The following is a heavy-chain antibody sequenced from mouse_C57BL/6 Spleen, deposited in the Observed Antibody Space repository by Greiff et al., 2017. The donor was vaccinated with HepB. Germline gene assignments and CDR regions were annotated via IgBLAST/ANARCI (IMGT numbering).Heavy chain of an antibody. CDR3: ARGIYDGYYEAMDY. D-gene: IGHD2-3*01. CDR2: INPNNGGT. Sequence: EVQLQQSGPELVKPGASVKMSCKASGYTFTDYNMHWVKQSHGKSLEWIGYINPNNGGTSYNQKFKGKATLTVNKSSSTAYMEIRSLTSEDSAVYYCARGIYDGYYEAMDYWGQGTSVTVSS. CDR1: GYTFTDYN. J-gene: IGHJ4*01. V-gene: IGHV1-22*01.